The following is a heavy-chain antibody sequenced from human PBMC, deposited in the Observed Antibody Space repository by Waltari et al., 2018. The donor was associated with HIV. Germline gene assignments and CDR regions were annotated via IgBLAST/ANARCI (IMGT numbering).Heavy chain of an antibody. V-gene: IGHV4-34*01. CDR3: ARGRRVLRFLEWLYYFDY. CDR1: GGSFSGYY. J-gene: IGHJ4*02. CDR2: INHSGST. D-gene: IGHD3-3*01. Sequence: QVQLQQWGAGLLKPSETLSLTCAVYGGSFSGYYWSWIRQPPGKGLEWIGEINHSGSTNYNPSLKSRVTISVDTSKNQFSLKLSSVTAADTAVYYCARGRRVLRFLEWLYYFDYWGQGTLVTVSS.